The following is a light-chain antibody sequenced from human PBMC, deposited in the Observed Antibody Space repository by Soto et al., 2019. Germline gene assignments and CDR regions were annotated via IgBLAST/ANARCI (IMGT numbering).Light chain of an antibody. CDR2: GAS. V-gene: IGKV3-20*01. J-gene: IGKJ1*01. Sequence: EIVLTQSPGTLSLSPGERATLSCRASQSVSSSYLAWYQQKPGQAPRLLISGASSRATGIPDRFSGSGSATDLTLTISRLEPEDFAVYYCQQYGSSPWTFGHGTKVEIK. CDR3: QQYGSSPWT. CDR1: QSVSSSY.